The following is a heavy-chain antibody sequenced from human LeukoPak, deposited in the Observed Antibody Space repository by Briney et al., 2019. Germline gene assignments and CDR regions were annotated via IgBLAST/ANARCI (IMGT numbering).Heavy chain of an antibody. J-gene: IGHJ4*02. CDR3: ARGTEVYYDSSSYYSY. D-gene: IGHD3-22*01. V-gene: IGHV3-20*04. CDR2: TNWNGGST. Sequence: PGGSLSLSCVASGFTFDDYGMGWVRQVPGKGLEWVSGTNWNGGSTGYADSVKGRFTISRDNAKNSLYLQMNSLRAEDTALYYCARGTEVYYDSSSYYSYWGQGTLVTVSS. CDR1: GFTFDDYG.